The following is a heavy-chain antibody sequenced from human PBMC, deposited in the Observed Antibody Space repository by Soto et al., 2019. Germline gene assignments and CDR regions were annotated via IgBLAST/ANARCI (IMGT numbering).Heavy chain of an antibody. J-gene: IGHJ4*02. Sequence: EVQLVESGGGLVQPGGSLRLSCAASGFTFSSYSMNWVRQAPGKGLEWVSYISSSSSTIYYADSVKGRFTISRDNAKNSRYLQMNSLGAEDMAVYSCARVLIVWFGELLSPIAYWGQGTLVTVSS. V-gene: IGHV3-48*01. D-gene: IGHD3-10*01. CDR1: GFTFSSYS. CDR3: ARVLIVWFGELLSPIAY. CDR2: ISSSSSTI.